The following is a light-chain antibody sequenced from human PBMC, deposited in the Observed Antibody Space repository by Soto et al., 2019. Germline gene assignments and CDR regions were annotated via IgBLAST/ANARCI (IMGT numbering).Light chain of an antibody. CDR3: QQYASSPWT. CDR1: QSVNIY. Sequence: EIVMTQSPATLSVSPGERATLSCRASQSVNIYLAWYQQKPGQAPRLLIFGASSRATGIPARFSGSGSGTDFNLTISRLEPEDFAVYCCQQYASSPWTFGQGTKVDIK. CDR2: GAS. J-gene: IGKJ1*01. V-gene: IGKV3D-15*02.